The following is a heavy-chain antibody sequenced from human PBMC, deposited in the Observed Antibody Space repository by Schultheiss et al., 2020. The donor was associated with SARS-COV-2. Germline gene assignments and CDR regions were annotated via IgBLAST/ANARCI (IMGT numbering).Heavy chain of an antibody. Sequence: GGSLRLSCAASGFNLRNYWMDWVRQAPGKGLQWVANIKQDGSVEHYVDSVKGRFTISRDNAKNSLYLQMNSLRAEDTAVYYCARARREQWLINYFDYWGQGTLVTVSS. V-gene: IGHV3-7*03. CDR3: ARARREQWLINYFDY. CDR2: IKQDGSVE. D-gene: IGHD6-19*01. CDR1: GFNLRNYW. J-gene: IGHJ4*02.